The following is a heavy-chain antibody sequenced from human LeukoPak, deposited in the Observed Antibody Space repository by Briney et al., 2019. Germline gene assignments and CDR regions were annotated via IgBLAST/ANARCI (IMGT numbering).Heavy chain of an antibody. D-gene: IGHD3-3*01. Sequence: ASVKVSCKASGYTFTRYGISWVRQAPGQGREWVGWISVYNGDTKNAQKLQGRVTVTTDTTTNTAYMELRSLRSDDTAMYYCARGPAQYDFWSGYYGFDYWGQGTLVTVSS. CDR2: ISVYNGDT. J-gene: IGHJ4*02. CDR1: GYTFTRYG. V-gene: IGHV1-18*01. CDR3: ARGPAQYDFWSGYYGFDY.